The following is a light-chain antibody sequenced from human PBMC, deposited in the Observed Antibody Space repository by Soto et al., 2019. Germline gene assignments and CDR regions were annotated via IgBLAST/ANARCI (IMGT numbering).Light chain of an antibody. CDR2: RNN. CDR1: SSNIGSNY. V-gene: IGLV1-47*01. CDR3: AAWDDSYVV. Sequence: QSVLTQPPSASGTPGQRVTISCSGSSSNIGSNYVYWYQQFPGTAPKLLIYRNNQRPSGVPDRFSGSKSGTSASLAISGLRSEDEADYFCAAWDDSYVVFGGGTKLTVL. J-gene: IGLJ2*01.